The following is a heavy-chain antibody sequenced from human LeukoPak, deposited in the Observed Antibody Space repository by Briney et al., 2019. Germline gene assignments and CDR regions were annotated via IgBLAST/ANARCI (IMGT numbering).Heavy chain of an antibody. CDR1: GYTFTSYG. J-gene: IGHJ5*02. CDR2: ISAYNGNT. CDR3: ARDDPDLKAHNWFDP. V-gene: IGHV1-18*01. Sequence: GASVKVSCKASGYTFTSYGISWVRQAPGLGLEWMGWISAYNGNTNYAQKLQGRVTMTTDTSTSTAYMELRSLRSDDTAVYYCARDDPDLKAHNWFDPWGQGTLVTVSS.